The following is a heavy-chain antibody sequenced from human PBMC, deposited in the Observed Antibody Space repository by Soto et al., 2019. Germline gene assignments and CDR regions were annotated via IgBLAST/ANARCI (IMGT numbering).Heavy chain of an antibody. CDR3: ARGYSSAPQPWYYGMDV. J-gene: IGHJ6*02. D-gene: IGHD6-25*01. CDR2: ISYDGSNK. V-gene: IGHV3-30-3*01. Sequence: QVQLVESGGGVVQPGRSLRLSCAASGFTFSSYAMHWVRQAPGKGLEWVAVISYDGSNKYYADSVKGRFTISRDNSKNTLYLQMNSQRAEDTAVYYCARGYSSAPQPWYYGMDVWGQGTTVTVSS. CDR1: GFTFSSYA.